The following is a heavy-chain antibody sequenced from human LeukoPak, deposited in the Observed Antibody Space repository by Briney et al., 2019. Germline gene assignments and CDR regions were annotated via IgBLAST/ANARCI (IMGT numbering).Heavy chain of an antibody. Sequence: GGSLRLSCAASGFTFSTYWMHWVRQAPGEGLVWVSRIKSDGSDTSYADSVKGRFTISRDNAKNTLYLQMNSLRAEDTAMYYCAKGDWYKRGEPDYFDYWGQGSLVTVSS. CDR3: AKGDWYKRGEPDYFDY. J-gene: IGHJ4*02. CDR2: IKSDGSDT. V-gene: IGHV3-74*01. D-gene: IGHD6-19*01. CDR1: GFTFSTYW.